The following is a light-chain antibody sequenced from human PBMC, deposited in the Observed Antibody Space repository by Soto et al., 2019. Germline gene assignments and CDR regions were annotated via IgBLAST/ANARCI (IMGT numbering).Light chain of an antibody. CDR3: QHYDGTPLT. J-gene: IGKJ4*01. V-gene: IGKV3-20*01. CDR2: RAS. CDR1: QTINSVH. Sequence: VLTQSPGTLSLSPGERGTLSCRASQTINSVHLAWYQQKPGQAPRLLIFRASSRATGIPDRFSGSGSGTDFTLTISRLEPEDFAVYCCQHYDGTPLTFGGGTKVEIK.